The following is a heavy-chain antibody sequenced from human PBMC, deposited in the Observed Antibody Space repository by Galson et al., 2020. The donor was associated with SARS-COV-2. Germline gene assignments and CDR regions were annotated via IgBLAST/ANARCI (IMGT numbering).Heavy chain of an antibody. D-gene: IGHD3-9*01. CDR1: GYTFTSYG. CDR3: ARDTYYDILTGYPYYYYMDG. V-gene: IGHV1-18*04. J-gene: IGHJ6*03. Sequence: ASVKVSCKASGYTFTSYGISWVRQAPGQGLEWMGWISAYNGNTNYAQKLQGRVTMTTDTSTSTAYMELRSLRSDDTAVYYCARDTYYDILTGYPYYYYMDGWGKGTTVTVSS. CDR2: ISAYNGNT.